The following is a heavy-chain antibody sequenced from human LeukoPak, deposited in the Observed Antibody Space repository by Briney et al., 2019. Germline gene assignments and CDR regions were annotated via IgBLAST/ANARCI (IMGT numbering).Heavy chain of an antibody. CDR2: IGSSGRTM. Sequence: PGGSLRLSCEASGFSFSDYYMSWIRQTPGKGLEWIAYIGSSGRTMYHAESVRERFTISRNNAKTSLYLQMDSLRAEDTGTYYCARDLGWLRPTYHFDYWGQGALVTVSS. V-gene: IGHV3-11*01. J-gene: IGHJ4*02. CDR3: ARDLGWLRPTYHFDY. CDR1: GFSFSDYY. D-gene: IGHD5-12*01.